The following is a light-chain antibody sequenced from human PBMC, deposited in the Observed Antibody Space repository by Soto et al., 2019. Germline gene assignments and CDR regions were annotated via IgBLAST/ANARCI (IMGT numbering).Light chain of an antibody. CDR2: AAS. CDR3: QQYGISPRT. CDR1: QSVSSSH. V-gene: IGKV3-20*01. J-gene: IGKJ5*01. Sequence: EIVLTQSPGTLSSSPGERATLSCSASQSVSSSHLAWYQRKPGQAPRLLIYAASNRATGVPDRFSGSGSGTDFTLTISRLEPEDFAVYYCQQYGISPRTFGQGTRLEIK.